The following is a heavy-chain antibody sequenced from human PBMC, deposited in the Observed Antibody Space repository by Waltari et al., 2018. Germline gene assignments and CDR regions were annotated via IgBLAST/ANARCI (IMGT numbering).Heavy chain of an antibody. J-gene: IGHJ4*02. Sequence: QLQLQESGPGLVKPSETLSLTCTVSGGSISSSSYYWGWIRQPPGKGLEWIGSIYYSGSTKYNPSLKSGVTISVDTSKNQCSLKLSSVTDADTAVYYCARGVSGITMRNFDYWGQGTLVTVSS. CDR3: ARGVSGITMRNFDY. D-gene: IGHD3-22*01. V-gene: IGHV4-39*01. CDR2: IYYSGST. CDR1: GGSISSSSYY.